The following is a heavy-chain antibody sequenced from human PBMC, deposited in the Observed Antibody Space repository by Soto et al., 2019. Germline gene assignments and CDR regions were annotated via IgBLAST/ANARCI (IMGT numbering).Heavy chain of an antibody. CDR2: LTGGGDKI. CDR3: VKDGPPATTGYFAN. CDR1: RFTFSREP. V-gene: IGHV3-23*01. Sequence: GGSRRIPCGGSRFTFSREPISWGRQPPGKGLEWISDLTGGGDKIYSADSARGRVTISRDNSKNTLYLQMNSLRVEDTAIYFCVKDGPPATTGYFANWTRGTLVPGSS. J-gene: IGHJ4*02. D-gene: IGHD4-4*01.